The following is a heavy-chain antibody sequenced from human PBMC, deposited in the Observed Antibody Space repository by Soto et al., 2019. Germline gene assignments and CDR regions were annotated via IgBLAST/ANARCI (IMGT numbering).Heavy chain of an antibody. Sequence: QVQLVQSGAEVKKPGASVKVSCKASGYTFTGYYMHWVRQAPGQGLEWMGWINPNSGGTNYAQKFQGRVTMTRDTSISTAYMELSRLRSDDTAVYYCARDPGLGGIAARPYYYYYGMDVWGQGTTVTVSS. CDR2: INPNSGGT. CDR3: ARDPGLGGIAARPYYYYYGMDV. V-gene: IGHV1-2*02. D-gene: IGHD6-6*01. CDR1: GYTFTGYY. J-gene: IGHJ6*02.